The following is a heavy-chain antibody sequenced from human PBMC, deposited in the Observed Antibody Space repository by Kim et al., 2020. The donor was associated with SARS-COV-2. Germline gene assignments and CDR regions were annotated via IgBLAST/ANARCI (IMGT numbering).Heavy chain of an antibody. CDR1: GVTFSSHV. J-gene: IGHJ4*02. CDR3: AKTAAYCTTWYGGIDY. V-gene: IGHV3-23*01. CDR2: IRGSGDST. Sequence: GGSLRLSCVASGVTFSSHVMSRVRQAPGKGLEWVSAIRGSGDSTHYADSVKGRFTISRDNSKTTLYLQMNSLRAEDTAVYYCAKTAAYCTTWYGGIDYWGQGTLVTVSS. D-gene: IGHD6-13*01.